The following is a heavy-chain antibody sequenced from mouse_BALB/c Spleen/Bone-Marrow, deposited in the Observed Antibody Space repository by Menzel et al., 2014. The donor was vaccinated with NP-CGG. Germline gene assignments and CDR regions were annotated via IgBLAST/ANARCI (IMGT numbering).Heavy chain of an antibody. J-gene: IGHJ2*01. V-gene: IGHV1-69*02. D-gene: IGHD1-1*01. CDR1: GYTFTSYW. CDR3: TRSYGSSYEYYFDY. Sequence: VQLQQSGAELVRPGASVKLSCNASGYTFTSYWINWVKQRPGQGLEWIGNIYPSDSYTNYNQKFKDKATLTVDKSSSTAYMQLSSPTSEDSAVYYCTRSYGSSYEYYFDYWGQGTTLTVSS. CDR2: IYPSDSYT.